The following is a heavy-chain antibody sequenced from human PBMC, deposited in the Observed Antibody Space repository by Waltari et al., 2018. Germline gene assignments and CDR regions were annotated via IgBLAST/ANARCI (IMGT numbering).Heavy chain of an antibody. CDR1: GGSFSGYY. CDR2: INHSGST. Sequence: QVQLQQWGAGLLKPSETLSLTCAVYGGSFSGYYWSWIRQPPGKGLEWIGEINHSGSTNYNPSLKSRGTISVDTSKNQFSLKLSSVTAADTAVYYCARGSSVRGVRGRFDPWGQGTLVTVSS. CDR3: ARGSSVRGVRGRFDP. V-gene: IGHV4-34*01. D-gene: IGHD3-10*01. J-gene: IGHJ5*02.